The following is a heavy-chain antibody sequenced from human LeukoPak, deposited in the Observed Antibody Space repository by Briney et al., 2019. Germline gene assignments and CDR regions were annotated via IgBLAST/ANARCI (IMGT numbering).Heavy chain of an antibody. D-gene: IGHD4-17*01. V-gene: IGHV3-30*02. CDR1: GFTFSSYG. J-gene: IGHJ3*02. CDR2: IRYDGSNK. Sequence: GGSLRLSCAASGFTFSSYGMHWVRQAPGKGLEWVAFIRYDGSNKYYADSVKGRFTISRDNSKNTLYLQMNSLRAEDTAVYYCARGTTVPWGAFDIWGQGTMVTVSS. CDR3: ARGTTVPWGAFDI.